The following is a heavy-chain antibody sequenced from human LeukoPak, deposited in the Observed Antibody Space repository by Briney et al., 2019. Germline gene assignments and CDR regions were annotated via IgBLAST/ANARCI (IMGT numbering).Heavy chain of an antibody. CDR2: ISSSGSTI. CDR1: GFTFSSYE. V-gene: IGHV3-48*03. J-gene: IGHJ4*02. D-gene: IGHD6-6*01. CDR3: ARVKQLVRFFDY. Sequence: PGGSLRLSCAASGFTFSSYEMNWVRLAPGKGLEWVSYISSSGSTIYYADSVKGRFTISRDNAKNSLYLQMNSLRAEDTAVYYCARVKQLVRFFDYWGQGTLVTVSS.